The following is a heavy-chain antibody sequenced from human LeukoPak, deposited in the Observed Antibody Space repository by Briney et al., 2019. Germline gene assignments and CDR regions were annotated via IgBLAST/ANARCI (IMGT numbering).Heavy chain of an antibody. J-gene: IGHJ4*02. Sequence: GGSLRLSCAPSGFTLSSYAMSWGRQAPGEGLEWVSAISGTDDRQYHADSEKGRFTISTDNYNIAMYLQMNSLRAEDTAVYYCAKDPPGYSHGYAFDYWGQGTLVTVSS. CDR2: ISGTDDRQ. CDR3: AKDPPGYSHGYAFDY. CDR1: GFTLSSYA. V-gene: IGHV3-23*01. D-gene: IGHD5-18*01.